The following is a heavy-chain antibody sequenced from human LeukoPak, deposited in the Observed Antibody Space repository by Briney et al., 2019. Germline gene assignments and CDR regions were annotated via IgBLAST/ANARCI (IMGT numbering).Heavy chain of an antibody. V-gene: IGHV3-30*02. CDR2: IRYDGSNK. D-gene: IGHD2-2*01. J-gene: IGHJ4*02. CDR1: GFTFSSYG. Sequence: PGGSLRLSCAASGFTFSSYGMHWVRQAPGKGLEWVAFIRYDGSNKYYAASVAGRFTISRDNSKNTVYLHMNSLRPDDTALYYYAREGGTVVVGRFDYWGQGTLVTVSS. CDR3: AREGGTVVVGRFDY.